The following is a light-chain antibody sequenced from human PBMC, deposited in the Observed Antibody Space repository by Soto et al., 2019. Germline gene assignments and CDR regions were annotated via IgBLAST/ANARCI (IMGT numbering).Light chain of an antibody. Sequence: DIVMTQSPLSLPVTPGEPASISCRSGQSLLHSNGYNYLDWYLQKPGQSPQLLIYLGSNRASGVPERCSGSGSGTDFTLKISRVEAEDVGVYYCMQALQTPPTFGQGTKVEIK. CDR2: LGS. V-gene: IGKV2-28*01. CDR1: QSLLHSNGYNY. CDR3: MQALQTPPT. J-gene: IGKJ1*01.